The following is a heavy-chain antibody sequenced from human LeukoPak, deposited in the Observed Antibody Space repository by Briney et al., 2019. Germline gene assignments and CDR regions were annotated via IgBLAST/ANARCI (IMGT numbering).Heavy chain of an antibody. J-gene: IGHJ4*02. D-gene: IGHD5-24*01. V-gene: IGHV4-59*07. CDR3: ARGGYGYNRWDYFDY. Sequence: SDTLSLTCTVSGGSISSFFWSWIRQPPGDGLEWIGSIFSSGSTNYNTSLRSRVSISLDTSKNQFSLKLGSVTAADTPVYFCARGGYGYNRWDYFDYWGQGTLVTVSS. CDR1: GGSISSFF. CDR2: IFSSGST.